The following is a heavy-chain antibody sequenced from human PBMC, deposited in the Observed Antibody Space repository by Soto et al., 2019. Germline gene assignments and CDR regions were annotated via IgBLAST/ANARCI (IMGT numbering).Heavy chain of an antibody. V-gene: IGHV3-21*01. CDR2: ISSSSSYI. CDR1: GFTFSSYS. J-gene: IGHJ3*02. CDR3: ARDGPSDGFYI. Sequence: GGSLRLSCAASGFTFSSYSMNWVRQAPGKGLEWVSSISSSSSYIYYADSVKGRFTISRDNAKNSLYLQMNSLRAEDTAVYYCARDGPSDGFYIWGQGTMVTVSS.